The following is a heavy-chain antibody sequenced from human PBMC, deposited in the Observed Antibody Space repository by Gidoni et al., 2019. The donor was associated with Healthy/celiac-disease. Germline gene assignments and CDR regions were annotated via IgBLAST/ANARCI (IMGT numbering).Heavy chain of an antibody. CDR2: IYPGDSDT. J-gene: IGHJ6*02. CDR1: GYSFTSYW. D-gene: IGHD1-26*01. V-gene: IGHV5-51*01. CDR3: ARHPTAEIYYYYGMDV. Sequence: EVQLVQSGAEVKKPGESLKISCKGSGYSFTSYWIGWVRQMPGKGLEWIGIIYPGDSDTRYSPSFQGQVTISADKSISTTYLQWSSLKASDTAMYYCARHPTAEIYYYYGMDVWGQGTTVTVSS.